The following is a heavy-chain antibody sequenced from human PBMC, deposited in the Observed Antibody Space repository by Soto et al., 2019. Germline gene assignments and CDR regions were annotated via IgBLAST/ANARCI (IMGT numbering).Heavy chain of an antibody. V-gene: IGHV1-69*06. J-gene: IGHJ6*02. CDR1: GGTFSSYA. D-gene: IGHD4-17*01. CDR2: IIPIFGTA. CDR3: ARDGTVTTLLPYDYGMDV. Sequence: QVQLVQSGAEVKKPGSSVKVSCKASGGTFSSYAISWVRQAPGQGLEWMGGIIPIFGTANYAQKFQGRVTITADKSTSPAYMELSSLRSEDTAVYYCARDGTVTTLLPYDYGMDVWGQGTTVTVSS.